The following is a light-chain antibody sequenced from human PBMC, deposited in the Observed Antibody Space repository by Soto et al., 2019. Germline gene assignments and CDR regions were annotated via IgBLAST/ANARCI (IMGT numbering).Light chain of an antibody. Sequence: EIVLTQSPGTLSFFPGERATLSCRASRSVTNNYLAWHQQKPGQTPRLLIYGAFNRATGIPARFSGSGFGTEFTLTISSLQSEDFAVYYCQQYKNWPLFGQGTRFEIK. CDR1: RSVTNN. CDR3: QQYKNWPL. V-gene: IGKV3D-15*01. J-gene: IGKJ5*01. CDR2: GAF.